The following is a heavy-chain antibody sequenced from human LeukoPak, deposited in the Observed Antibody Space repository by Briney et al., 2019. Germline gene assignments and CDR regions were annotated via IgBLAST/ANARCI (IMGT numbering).Heavy chain of an antibody. J-gene: IGHJ6*02. V-gene: IGHV1-2*02. CDR2: INPNSGGT. CDR3: ATPSGVPYYDFWSGYTDGMDV. Sequence: ASVKVSCKAPGYTFTGCYMHWVRQAPGQGLEWMGWINPNSGGTNYAQKFQGRVTMTRDTSISTAYMELSRLRSDDTAVYYCATPSGVPYYDFWSGYTDGMDVWGQGTTVTVSS. CDR1: GYTFTGCY. D-gene: IGHD3-3*01.